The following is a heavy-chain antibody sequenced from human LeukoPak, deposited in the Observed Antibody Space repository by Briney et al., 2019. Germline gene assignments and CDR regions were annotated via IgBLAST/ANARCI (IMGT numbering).Heavy chain of an antibody. Sequence: SETLSLTCTVSGGSINNYNYYWGWIRQPPGKGLEWIGSIYYSGSTYHNPSLKSRVTISVDTSKNQFSLRLSSVTAADTAVYYCARCSVSGSYCSDFDYWGQGTLVTVSS. V-gene: IGHV4-39*01. D-gene: IGHD1-26*01. CDR1: GGSINNYNYY. CDR2: IYYSGST. J-gene: IGHJ4*02. CDR3: ARCSVSGSYCSDFDY.